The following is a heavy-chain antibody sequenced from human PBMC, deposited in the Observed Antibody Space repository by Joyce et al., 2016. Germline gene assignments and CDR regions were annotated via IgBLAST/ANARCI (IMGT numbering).Heavy chain of an antibody. CDR1: GGTFSSYT. J-gene: IGHJ4*02. CDR3: ATATVTMLGSREPKHFDY. Sequence: QVQLVQSGAEVKKPGSSVRVSCEASGGTFSSYTITWVRQAPGQGLEWMGRIIPMFDTTKYAQKFPGRVTITADESTSTAYMELSSLRSEDTAVYYCATATVTMLGSREPKHFDYWGPGTLVTVSS. CDR2: IIPMFDTT. D-gene: IGHD4-17*01. V-gene: IGHV1-69*18.